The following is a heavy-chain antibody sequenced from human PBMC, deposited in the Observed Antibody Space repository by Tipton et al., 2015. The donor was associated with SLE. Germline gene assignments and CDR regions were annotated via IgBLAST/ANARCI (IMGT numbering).Heavy chain of an antibody. J-gene: IGHJ5*02. D-gene: IGHD6-6*01. CDR1: GGSISSGSYY. CDR2: IYTSGST. CDR3: ARRPGWFDP. Sequence: TLSLTCTVSGGSISSGSYYWSWIRQPAGKGLEWIGRIYTSGSTNYNPSLKSRVTISVDTSKNQFSLKLSSVTAADTAVYYCARRPGWFDPWGQGTLVTVSS. V-gene: IGHV4-61*02.